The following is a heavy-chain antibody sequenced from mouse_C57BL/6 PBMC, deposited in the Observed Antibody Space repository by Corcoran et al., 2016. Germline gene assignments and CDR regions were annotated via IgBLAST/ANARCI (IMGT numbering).Heavy chain of an antibody. CDR1: GYTFTTAG. V-gene: IGHV9-4*01. CDR2: INTHYGEP. CDR3: ARSHDYSCFAY. Sequence: QIQLVQSRPELKKSRATVKISCKASGYTFTTAGMKWVQKMPGQGFKWIGWINTHYGEPKYAEDFKGRFAFSLETSASTAYLQISNLKNEDTATYFCARSHDYSCFAYWGQGTLVTVSA. J-gene: IGHJ3*01. D-gene: IGHD2-4*01.